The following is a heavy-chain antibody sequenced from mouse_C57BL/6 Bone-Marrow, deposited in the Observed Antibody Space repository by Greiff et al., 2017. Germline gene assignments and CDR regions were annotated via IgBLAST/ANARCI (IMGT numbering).Heavy chain of an antibody. D-gene: IGHD1-1*01. CDR1: GYTFTSYW. Sequence: VQLQQPGAELVKPGASVKVSCKASGYTFTSYWLHWVKQRPGQGLEWIGRIHPSGSDTNYNQKFTGKATLTVDKSSSTAYLQLSSLTSEDSAVYYCAQLITTVVADYWGQGTTLTVSS. CDR2: IHPSGSDT. V-gene: IGHV1-74*01. CDR3: AQLITTVVADY. J-gene: IGHJ2*01.